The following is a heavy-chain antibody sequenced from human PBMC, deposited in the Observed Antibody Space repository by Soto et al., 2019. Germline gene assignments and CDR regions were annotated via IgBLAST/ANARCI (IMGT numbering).Heavy chain of an antibody. D-gene: IGHD3-10*01. CDR3: ARGGGDQYFDY. CDR1: GGSISSGGYY. V-gene: IGHV4-31*03. J-gene: IGHJ4*02. CDR2: IYYSGST. Sequence: PSETLSLTCTVPGGSISSGGYYWSWIRQHPGKGLEWIGYIYYSGSTYYNPSLKSRVTISVDTSKNQFSLKLSSVTAADTAVYYCARGGGDQYFDYWGQGTLVTVSS.